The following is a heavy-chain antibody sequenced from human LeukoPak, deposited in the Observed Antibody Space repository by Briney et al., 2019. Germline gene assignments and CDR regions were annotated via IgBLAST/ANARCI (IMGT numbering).Heavy chain of an antibody. CDR2: INGDGTII. J-gene: IGHJ6*04. Sequence: GGSLRLSCAASGFTFSSYWMHWVRQAPGKGLVWVSRINGDGTIIGYADSVKGRFTISRDNAKNTVYLQMNSLRAEDTAVYYCAREVAPAATFYYYGMDVWGKGTTVTVSS. CDR3: AREVAPAATFYYYGMDV. CDR1: GFTFSSYW. V-gene: IGHV3-74*01. D-gene: IGHD2-2*01.